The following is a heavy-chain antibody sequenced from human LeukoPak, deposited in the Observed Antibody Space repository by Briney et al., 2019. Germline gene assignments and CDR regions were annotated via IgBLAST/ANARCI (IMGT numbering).Heavy chain of an antibody. CDR2: IKEDGSDK. Sequence: PGGPLRLSCAASGFMFSNYWMTWVRQAPGKGLEWVANIKEDGSDKYYVDAVKGRFTISRDNAKNSLYLQMNSLRAEDTAVYYCARGGPTGAFDYWGQGTLVTLSS. CDR1: GFMFSNYW. J-gene: IGHJ4*02. D-gene: IGHD7-27*01. V-gene: IGHV3-7*01. CDR3: ARGGPTGAFDY.